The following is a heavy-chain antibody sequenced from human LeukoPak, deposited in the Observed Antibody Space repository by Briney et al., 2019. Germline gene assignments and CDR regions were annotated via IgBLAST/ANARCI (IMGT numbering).Heavy chain of an antibody. CDR1: GYTFTNYG. V-gene: IGHV1-18*01. D-gene: IGHD6-19*01. J-gene: IGHJ4*02. Sequence: ASVKVSCKASGYTFTNYGISWVRQAPGQGLEWMGWISVYNGNTKYPQKLQDGVTMTTDTSTSTAYMELRSLRSDDTAVYYCARDLARVAVAGTLDYWGQGTLVTVSS. CDR3: ARDLARVAVAGTLDY. CDR2: ISVYNGNT.